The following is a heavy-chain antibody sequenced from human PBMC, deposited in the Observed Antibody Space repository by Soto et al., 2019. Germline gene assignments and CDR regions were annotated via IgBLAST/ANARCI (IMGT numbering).Heavy chain of an antibody. Sequence: ASVKVSCKTSGYIFTDPLIHWVGQSPGQGLQWVGWVHPDSGGTNVAQAFQDRVTMTADTSITTAYMDLARLRPDDTAIFYCARGAQGFFPATEYYFDYWGQGTLVTVSS. CDR3: ARGAQGFFPATEYYFDY. D-gene: IGHD2-15*01. V-gene: IGHV1-2*02. J-gene: IGHJ4*02. CDR2: VHPDSGGT. CDR1: GYIFTDPL.